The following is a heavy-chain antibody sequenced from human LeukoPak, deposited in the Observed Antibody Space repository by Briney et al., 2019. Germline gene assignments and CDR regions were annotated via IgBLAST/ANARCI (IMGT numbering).Heavy chain of an antibody. D-gene: IGHD2-2*03. V-gene: IGHV4-59*01. Sequence: SETLSLTCTVSRDSISSYYWSWIRQPPGKGLEYIGHIYYSGSTNYNPSLKSRVTISVGTSKNQVSLKLSSETAADTAVYYCARGGSSSFPNRFDPWGQGTLVTVSS. CDR2: IYYSGST. J-gene: IGHJ5*02. CDR1: RDSISSYY. CDR3: ARGGSSSFPNRFDP.